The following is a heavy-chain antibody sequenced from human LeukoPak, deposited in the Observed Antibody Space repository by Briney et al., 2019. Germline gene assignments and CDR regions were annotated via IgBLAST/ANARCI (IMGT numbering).Heavy chain of an antibody. Sequence: GGSLKLSCAASGFTFSSDWMNWVRQAPGKGLEWVATINQDGGVKYYVDSVKGRFTISRDNAQNSLYLQMNSLRAEDTAVYYCARDPDRIEGANFHYWGQGTLVTVSS. J-gene: IGHJ4*02. D-gene: IGHD1-26*01. V-gene: IGHV3-7*01. CDR1: GFTFSSDW. CDR2: INQDGGVK. CDR3: ARDPDRIEGANFHY.